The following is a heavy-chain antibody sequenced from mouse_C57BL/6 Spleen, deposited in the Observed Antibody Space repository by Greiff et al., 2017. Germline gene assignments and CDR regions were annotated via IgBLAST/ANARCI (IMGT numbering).Heavy chain of an antibody. CDR3: AREDGYYAMDY. V-gene: IGHV5-9*01. CDR1: GSSFSSYT. J-gene: IGHJ4*01. CDR2: ISGGGGNT. Sequence: DVQLVESGGGLVKPGGSLKLSCAASGSSFSSYTMSWVRQTPEKRLEWVATISGGGGNTYYPDSVKGRFTISRDNAKNTLYLQMSSLRSEDTALYYCAREDGYYAMDYWGQGTSVTVSS. D-gene: IGHD2-3*01.